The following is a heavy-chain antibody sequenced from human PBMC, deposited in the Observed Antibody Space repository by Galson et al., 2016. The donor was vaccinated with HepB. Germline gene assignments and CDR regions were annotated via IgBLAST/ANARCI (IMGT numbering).Heavy chain of an antibody. CDR2: IWYEGSST. V-gene: IGHV3-33*01. D-gene: IGHD2-8*01. CDR1: GPTFKKDG. Sequence: SLRLSCAASGPTFKKDGVHWVRQAPGKGLEWVAVIWYEGSSTYYGDSVAGRFTISRDNSKNTLYLQMNSLRAEDTAVYYCARHSGNGYFDSWGQGTLVTVSS. J-gene: IGHJ4*02. CDR3: ARHSGNGYFDS.